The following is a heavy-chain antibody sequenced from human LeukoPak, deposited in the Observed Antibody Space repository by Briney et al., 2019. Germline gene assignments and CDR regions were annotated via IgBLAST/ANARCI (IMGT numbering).Heavy chain of an antibody. J-gene: IGHJ4*02. Sequence: AGESLKISCKGSGYSFTSYWIGWVRQMPGKGQEWMGIIYPGDSDTRYSPSFQGQVTISADKSISTAYLQWSSLKASDTAMYYCARVKDIVVVVAATTSHYFDYWGQGTLVTVSS. CDR2: IYPGDSDT. V-gene: IGHV5-51*01. CDR3: ARVKDIVVVVAATTSHYFDY. CDR1: GYSFTSYW. D-gene: IGHD2-15*01.